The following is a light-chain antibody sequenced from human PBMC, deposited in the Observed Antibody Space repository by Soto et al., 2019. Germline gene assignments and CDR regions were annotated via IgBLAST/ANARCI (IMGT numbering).Light chain of an antibody. J-gene: IGKJ5*01. CDR2: GAS. CDR1: QNISTY. CDR3: QQGGSSST. V-gene: IGKV3-11*01. Sequence: ELVLTQSPATLSLSPGEGASLSCRASQNISTYLAWYQQRPGQVPRLLIYGASMRATGIPDRFSGSGSRTDFTLTISRLEPEYLAVYYCQQGGSSSTFGQGTRLEIK.